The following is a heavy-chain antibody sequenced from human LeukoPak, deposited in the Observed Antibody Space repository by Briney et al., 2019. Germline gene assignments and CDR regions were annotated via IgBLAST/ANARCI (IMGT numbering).Heavy chain of an antibody. CDR2: INPNSGGT. J-gene: IGHJ5*02. D-gene: IGHD3-3*01. V-gene: IGHV1-2*02. Sequence: SVKVSCKASVYTFTGHYMHWVGQAPGQGLEWMGWINPNSGGTKYAQKFQGRVTLARDTSISTAYMELSRLRCDDTAVYYCARSYDFWSGPPFDPWGQGTLVTVSS. CDR3: ARSYDFWSGPPFDP. CDR1: VYTFTGHY.